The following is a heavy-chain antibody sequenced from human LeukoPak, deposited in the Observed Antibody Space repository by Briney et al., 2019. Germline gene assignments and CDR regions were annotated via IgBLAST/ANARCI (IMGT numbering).Heavy chain of an antibody. CDR1: GGSISSSSYY. V-gene: IGHV4-39*01. Sequence: SETLSLTCTVSGGSISSSSYYWGWIRQPPGKGLEWIGSIYYSGSTYYNPSLKRRVTISVDTSKNQFSLKLSSVTAADTAVYYCARHQGGYSSGWRLGIRGFDPWGQGTLVTVSS. CDR2: IYYSGST. J-gene: IGHJ5*02. D-gene: IGHD6-19*01. CDR3: ARHQGGYSSGWRLGIRGFDP.